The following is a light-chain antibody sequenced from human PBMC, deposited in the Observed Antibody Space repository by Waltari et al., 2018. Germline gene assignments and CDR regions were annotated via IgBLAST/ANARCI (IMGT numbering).Light chain of an antibody. CDR1: AVAKQY. Sequence: SSELTQPPSLSVSPGPTARITCSGDAVAKQYAYWYQQKPGQAPVLVIYKDSERPSGIPDQFSGSSSGTTVTLTISGVQAEDEADYYCQSADSSGTHPFGGGTKVTVL. CDR2: KDS. CDR3: QSADSSGTHP. J-gene: IGLJ2*01. V-gene: IGLV3-25*03.